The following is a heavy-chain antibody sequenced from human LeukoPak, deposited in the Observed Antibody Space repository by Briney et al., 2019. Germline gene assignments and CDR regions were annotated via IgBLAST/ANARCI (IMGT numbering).Heavy chain of an antibody. CDR3: ARGLQNYYGLDV. Sequence: PGRSLRLSCVASGFTFSMHWVRQAPGKGLAWVAVIWYDGNTKYYADSVKGRFTISRDNSKSTLYLQTNTLRAEDTAVYYCARGLQNYYGLDVWGHGTTVTVSS. V-gene: IGHV3-33*08. J-gene: IGHJ6*02. CDR2: IWYDGNTK. CDR1: GFTFS.